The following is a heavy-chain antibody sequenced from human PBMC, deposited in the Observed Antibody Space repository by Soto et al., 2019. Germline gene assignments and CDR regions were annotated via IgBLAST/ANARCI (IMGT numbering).Heavy chain of an antibody. CDR3: AKNHLPQSYYDLPWFDP. CDR2: ISSDGSDK. Sequence: GGSLRLSCAASGFIFSDYGMHWVRQAPGKGLEWMAIISSDGSDKYYADSVKGRFTISRDNSKNTLYLQMNSLRAEDTAVYYCAKNHLPQSYYDLPWFDPWGQGTLVTVSS. CDR1: GFIFSDYG. J-gene: IGHJ5*02. D-gene: IGHD3-3*01. V-gene: IGHV3-30*18.